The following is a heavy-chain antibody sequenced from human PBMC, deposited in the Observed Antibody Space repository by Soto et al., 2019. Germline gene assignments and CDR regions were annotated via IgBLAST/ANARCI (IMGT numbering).Heavy chain of an antibody. Sequence: ITLKESGPTLVKPTQTLTLTCTFSAFSLSTGGVGVGWIRQPPGKALEWLALIYWDDDKRYSQSLRSRLTITKDTSKNQVVLTITNMDPVDKATDYCIQSRCGGDCLQSYASYYYYGMDVWGQGTTVTVSS. J-gene: IGHJ6*02. CDR1: AFSLSTGGVG. CDR3: IQSRCGGDCLQSYASYYYYGMDV. D-gene: IGHD2-21*02. V-gene: IGHV2-5*02. CDR2: IYWDDDK.